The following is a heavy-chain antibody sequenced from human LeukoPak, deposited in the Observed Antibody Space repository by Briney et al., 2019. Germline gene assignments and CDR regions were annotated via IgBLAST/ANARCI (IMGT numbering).Heavy chain of an antibody. CDR1: RFTFSNYA. CDR2: ISGSGGST. Sequence: GGSLRLSCAASRFTFSNYAMSWVRQAPGKGLEWVSTISGSGGSTYYADSVKGRFTISRDNSKNTLHLQMNSLRAEDTAVYYCAKSAYYDSSGFYREYYFDYWGQGTLVTVSS. CDR3: AKSAYYDSSGFYREYYFDY. J-gene: IGHJ4*02. D-gene: IGHD3-22*01. V-gene: IGHV3-23*01.